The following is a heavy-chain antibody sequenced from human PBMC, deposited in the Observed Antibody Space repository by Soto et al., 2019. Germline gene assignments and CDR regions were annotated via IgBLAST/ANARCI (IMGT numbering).Heavy chain of an antibody. V-gene: IGHV4-59*11. CDR3: ASGGWYLDY. Sequence: SETLSLTCTVSGGSISGHYWSWIRQPPGKGLEWIGYMYYSGSTNYSPSLKSRVNMSVDTSKNQFSLKLTSMTPADTAVYYCASGGWYLDYWGQGTLVTVSS. D-gene: IGHD6-19*01. CDR1: GGSISGHY. J-gene: IGHJ4*02. CDR2: MYYSGST.